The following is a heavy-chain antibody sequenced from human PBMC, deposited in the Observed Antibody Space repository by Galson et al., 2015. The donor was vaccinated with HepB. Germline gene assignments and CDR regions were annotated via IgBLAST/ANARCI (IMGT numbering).Heavy chain of an antibody. J-gene: IGHJ5*02. CDR3: AREGRGVAAAGTGGSWFDP. CDR2: INPSGGST. Sequence: SVKVSCKASGYTFTSYYMHWVRQAPGQGLEWMGIINPSGGSTSYAQKFQGRVTMTRDTSTSTVYMELSSLRSEDTAVYYCAREGRGVAAAGTGGSWFDPWGQGTLVTVSS. V-gene: IGHV1-46*03. D-gene: IGHD6-13*01. CDR1: GYTFTSYY.